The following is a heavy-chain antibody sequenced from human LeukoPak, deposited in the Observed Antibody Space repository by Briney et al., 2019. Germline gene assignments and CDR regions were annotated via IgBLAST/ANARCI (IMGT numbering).Heavy chain of an antibody. CDR3: AKDRGSGTYYLIPDY. CDR1: GFTFSSYE. Sequence: PGGSLRLSCAASGFTFSSYEMNWVRQAPGKGLEWVSVIYSGGSTYYADSVKGRFTISRDSSKNILYLQMNSLTTEDTAVYYCAKDRGSGTYYLIPDYWGQGTLVIVSS. V-gene: IGHV3-66*02. CDR2: IYSGGST. J-gene: IGHJ4*02. D-gene: IGHD3-10*01.